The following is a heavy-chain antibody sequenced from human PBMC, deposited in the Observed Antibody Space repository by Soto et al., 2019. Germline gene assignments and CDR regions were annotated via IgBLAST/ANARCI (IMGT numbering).Heavy chain of an antibody. V-gene: IGHV3-30*18. CDR1: GFIFSSYG. CDR2: ISYDRGNI. D-gene: IGHD1-26*01. CDR3: AKDRGRARYSGTYGLS. Sequence: QVQLVESGGGVVQPGKSLRLSCAASGFIFSSYGMHWLRQAPGKGLEWVALISYDRGNIFYGDSVKGRFTISRDNSNNTLYLQMSSLRPEDTAMYYCAKDRGRARYSGTYGLSWGQGTLVTVSS. J-gene: IGHJ5*02.